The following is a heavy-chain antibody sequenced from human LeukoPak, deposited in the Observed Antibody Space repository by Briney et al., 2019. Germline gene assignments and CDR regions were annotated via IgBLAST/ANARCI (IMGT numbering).Heavy chain of an antibody. D-gene: IGHD6-13*01. CDR3: ARDGSSSSYGMDV. CDR2: INPDSGGT. CDR1: GYTFTGYY. J-gene: IGHJ6*02. Sequence: ASVKVSCKASGYTFTGYYMHWVRQAPGQGLEWMGWINPDSGGTNYAQKFQGRVTMTRDTSISTAYMELSRLRSDDTAVYYCARDGSSSSYGMDVWGQGTTVTVSS. V-gene: IGHV1-2*02.